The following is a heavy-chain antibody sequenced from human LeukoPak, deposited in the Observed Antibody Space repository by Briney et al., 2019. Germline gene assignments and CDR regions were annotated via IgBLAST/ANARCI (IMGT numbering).Heavy chain of an antibody. J-gene: IGHJ4*02. CDR3: ARPHFDSSGFEFDY. CDR1: GYSFTNFW. V-gene: IGHV5-51*01. CDR2: IYPGDTDT. D-gene: IGHD3-22*01. Sequence: GESLKISCKGSGYSFTNFWIGWVRQMPGKGLEWMGIIYPGDTDTRYSPSFQGQVTISADKSISTAYLQWSSLKASDTAMYYCARPHFDSSGFEFDYWGQGTLVTVSS.